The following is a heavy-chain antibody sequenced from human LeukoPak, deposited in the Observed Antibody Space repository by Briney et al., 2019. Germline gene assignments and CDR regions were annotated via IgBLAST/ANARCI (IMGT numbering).Heavy chain of an antibody. Sequence: SETLSLTCTVSGGSISSYYWSWIRQPPGKGLEWIGYIYYSGSTNYNPSLKSRVTISVDTSKNQFSLKLSSVTAADTAVYYCARAPAPSGGVIVIFDYWGQGTLVTVSS. CDR2: IYYSGST. CDR1: GGSISSYY. D-gene: IGHD3-16*02. CDR3: ARAPAPSGGVIVIFDY. V-gene: IGHV4-59*08. J-gene: IGHJ4*02.